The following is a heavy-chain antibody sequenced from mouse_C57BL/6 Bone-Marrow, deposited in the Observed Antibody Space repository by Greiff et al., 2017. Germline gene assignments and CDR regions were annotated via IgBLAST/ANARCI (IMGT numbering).Heavy chain of an antibody. CDR2: IRSKSSNYAT. Sequence: EVQRVESGGGLVQPKGSLKLSCAASGFTFNTYAMHWVRQAPGKGLEWVARIRSKSSNYATYYADSVKDRFTISRDDSQSMLYLQMNNLKTEDTAMYYCVRAGNSNDDFDYWGQGTTLTVSS. J-gene: IGHJ2*01. V-gene: IGHV10-3*01. D-gene: IGHD2-12*01. CDR3: VRAGNSNDDFDY. CDR1: GFTFNTYA.